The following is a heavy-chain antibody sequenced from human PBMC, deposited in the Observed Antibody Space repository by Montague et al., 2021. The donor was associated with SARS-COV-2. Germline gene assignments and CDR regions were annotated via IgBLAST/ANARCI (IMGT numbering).Heavy chain of an antibody. CDR3: ARKVVLADCFDF. Sequence: LGKPTQTLTLTCTFSGFSLSTSGMCVSWIRQPPGKGLEWIGYISSTGSTNYNPSFKSRFTISVDTSENQFSLKVTSVTAADTAVYYCARKVVLADCFDFWGHGTLVTVSS. D-gene: IGHD2-15*01. CDR2: ISSTGST. J-gene: IGHJ4*01. CDR1: GFSLSTSGMC. V-gene: IGHV4-61*08.